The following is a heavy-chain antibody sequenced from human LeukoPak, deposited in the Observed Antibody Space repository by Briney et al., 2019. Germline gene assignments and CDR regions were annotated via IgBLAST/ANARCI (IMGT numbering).Heavy chain of an antibody. D-gene: IGHD1-26*01. V-gene: IGHV3-23*01. J-gene: IGHJ4*02. CDR3: AKAADTSYFRYGDY. CDR1: GFTFSNYA. Sequence: GGSLRLSCAASGFTFSNYAMSWVRQAPGKGLEWVSVIGTIPGVTYYTESVKGRFTISRDNSKNTVYLQMNNLRADDTALYFCAKAADTSYFRYGDYWGQGTLVTVSS. CDR2: IGTIPGVT.